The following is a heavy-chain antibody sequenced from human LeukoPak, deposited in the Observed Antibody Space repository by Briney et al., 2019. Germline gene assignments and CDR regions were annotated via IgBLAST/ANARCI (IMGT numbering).Heavy chain of an antibody. CDR3: ARTTSFDY. Sequence: PSETLSLTCTVSGGSISNFYWSWIRQPPGKGLEWIGYIYYSGSTNYNPSLKSRVTISVDTSKNQFSLRLSSVTAADTAVYYCARTTSFDYWAREPWSPSPQ. CDR1: GGSISNFY. CDR2: IYYSGST. V-gene: IGHV4-59*08. J-gene: IGHJ4*02. D-gene: IGHD2/OR15-2a*01.